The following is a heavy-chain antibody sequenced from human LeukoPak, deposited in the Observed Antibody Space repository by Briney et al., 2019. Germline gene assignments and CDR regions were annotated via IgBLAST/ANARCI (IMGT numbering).Heavy chain of an antibody. V-gene: IGHV3-21*01. CDR1: GFTFSSYS. Sequence: GGSLRLSCAASGFTFSSYSMIWVRQAPGKGLEWVSSISSSSSYIYYADSVKGRFTISRDNAKNSLYLQMNSLRAEDTAVYYCARDAITMVRGVIGWFDPWGQGTLVTVSS. D-gene: IGHD3-10*01. CDR3: ARDAITMVRGVIGWFDP. J-gene: IGHJ5*02. CDR2: ISSSSSYI.